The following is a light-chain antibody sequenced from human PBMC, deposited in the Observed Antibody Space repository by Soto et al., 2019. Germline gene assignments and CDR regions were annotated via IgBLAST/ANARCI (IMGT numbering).Light chain of an antibody. V-gene: IGKV3D-20*02. Sequence: EIVLTQSPGTLSLSPGERATLSCRASQSVSSSYLAWCQQKPGQAPRLLIYDASNRATGIPARFSGSGSGTDFTLTISSLEAEDFAVYYCQQRSNWPRTFGQGTKVDI. CDR3: QQRSNWPRT. CDR2: DAS. J-gene: IGKJ1*01. CDR1: QSVSSSY.